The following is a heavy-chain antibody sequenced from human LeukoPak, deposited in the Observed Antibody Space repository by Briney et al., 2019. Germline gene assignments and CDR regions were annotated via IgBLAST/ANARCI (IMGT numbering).Heavy chain of an antibody. J-gene: IGHJ4*02. V-gene: IGHV3-23*01. Sequence: GSLRLSCAASGFTFSNFAMSWVRQAPGKGLEWVSAISSSGGSTYYADTVKGRFTISRDNSKNTLYLQMNSLRAEDTAVYYCAKDRPYFDYWGQGTLVTVSA. CDR2: ISSSGGST. CDR3: AKDRPYFDY. CDR1: GFTFSNFA.